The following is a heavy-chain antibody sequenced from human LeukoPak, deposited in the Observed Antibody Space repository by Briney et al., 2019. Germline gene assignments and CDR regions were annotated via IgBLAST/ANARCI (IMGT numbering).Heavy chain of an antibody. D-gene: IGHD3-3*02. CDR3: ARGQFWSGYSI. Sequence: SETLSLTCAVYGGSFSGYYWSWIRQPPGKGLEWIGYIYYSGSTNYNPSLKSRVTISVDTSKNQFSLKLSSVTAADTAVYYCARGQFWSGYSIWGQGTLVTVSS. J-gene: IGHJ4*02. CDR1: GGSFSGYY. CDR2: IYYSGST. V-gene: IGHV4-59*12.